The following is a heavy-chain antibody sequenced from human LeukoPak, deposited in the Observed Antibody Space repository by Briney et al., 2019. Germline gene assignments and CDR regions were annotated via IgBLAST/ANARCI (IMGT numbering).Heavy chain of an antibody. CDR2: IIPIFGAA. V-gene: IGHV1-69*05. Sequence: SVKVSCKASGGTFTSYAISGGRDAPGERREWMGRIIPIFGAANYAQKFQGRVTITTDESTSTAYMELSSLRSEDTAVYYCARDLGSSSPLDYWGQGTLVTVSS. CDR1: GGTFTSYA. CDR3: ARDLGSSSPLDY. D-gene: IGHD6-13*01. J-gene: IGHJ4*02.